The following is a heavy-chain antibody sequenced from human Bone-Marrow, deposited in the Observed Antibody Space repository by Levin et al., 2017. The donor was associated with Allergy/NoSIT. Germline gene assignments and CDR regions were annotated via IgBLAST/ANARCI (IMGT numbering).Heavy chain of an antibody. V-gene: IGHV2-70*04. J-gene: IGHJ4*02. CDR1: GFSLSTSGMR. D-gene: IGHD3-22*01. Sequence: ESGPTLVKPTQTLTLTCTFSGFSLSTSGMRVSWIRQPPVKALEWLARIDWDDDKFYSTSLKTRLTISKDTSKNQVVLTMTNMDPVDTATYYCARTSYGSGYYTIDYWGQGTLVTVSS. CDR2: IDWDDDK. CDR3: ARTSYGSGYYTIDY.